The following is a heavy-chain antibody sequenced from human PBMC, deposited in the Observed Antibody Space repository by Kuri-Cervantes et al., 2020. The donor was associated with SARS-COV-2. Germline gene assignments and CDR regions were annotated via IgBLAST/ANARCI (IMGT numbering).Heavy chain of an antibody. CDR3: ALEVMSFFGMDV. CDR2: ISSSSSYI. J-gene: IGHJ6*02. D-gene: IGHD2-8*01. Sequence: ETLSLTCAASGFTFSSYSMNWVRQAPGKGLEWVSSISSSSSYIYYADSVKGRFTISRDNAKKMLYLQMKSLRAEDTATYYCALEVMSFFGMDVWGQGTTVTVSS. CDR1: GFTFSSYS. V-gene: IGHV3-21*04.